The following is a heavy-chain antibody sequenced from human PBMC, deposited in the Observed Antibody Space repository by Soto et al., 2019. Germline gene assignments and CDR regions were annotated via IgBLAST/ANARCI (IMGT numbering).Heavy chain of an antibody. CDR2: IIPIFGTA. D-gene: IGHD3-22*01. Sequence: SVKVSCKASGGTFSSYAISWVRQAPGQGLEWMGGIIPIFGTANYAQKFQGRVTITADESTSTAYMELSSLRSEDTAVYYCASGSYGYKVDYYDSSGYGVDYWGQGTLVTVPS. CDR1: GGTFSSYA. CDR3: ASGSYGYKVDYYDSSGYGVDY. V-gene: IGHV1-69*13. J-gene: IGHJ4*02.